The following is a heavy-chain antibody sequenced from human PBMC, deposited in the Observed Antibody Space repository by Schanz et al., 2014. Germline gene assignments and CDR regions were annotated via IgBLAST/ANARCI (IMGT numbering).Heavy chain of an antibody. CDR2: IWYDGSNK. CDR1: GFTFSSYA. D-gene: IGHD2-21*02. CDR3: AKDLGVDCGDGCFNWYFDL. V-gene: IGHV3-33*06. J-gene: IGHJ2*01. Sequence: VQLLESGGGLVQPGGSLRLSCAASGFTFSSYAMSWVRQAPGKGLEWVAVIWYDGSNKYYADSVKGRFTISRDNSKNTLFLQMNSLRVEDTAVYFCAKDLGVDCGDGCFNWYFDLWGRGTLVTVSS.